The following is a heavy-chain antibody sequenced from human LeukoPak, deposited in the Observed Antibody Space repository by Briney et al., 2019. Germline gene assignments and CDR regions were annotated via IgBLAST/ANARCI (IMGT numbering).Heavy chain of an antibody. CDR1: GGSISSSSYY. V-gene: IGHV4-39*01. D-gene: IGHD3-22*01. CDR2: IYYSGDT. J-gene: IGHJ4*02. CDR3: ARRVVTIAPYFDY. Sequence: PSETLPLTCTVSGGSISSSSYYWDWIRQPPGKGLEWIGTIYYSGDTYYNPSLKSRVTISVDTSKNQFSLKLSSVTAADTAVYYCARRVVTIAPYFDYWGRGTLVTVSS.